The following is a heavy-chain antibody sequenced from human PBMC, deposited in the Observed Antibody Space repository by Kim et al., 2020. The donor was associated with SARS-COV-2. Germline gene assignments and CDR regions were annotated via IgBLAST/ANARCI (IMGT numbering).Heavy chain of an antibody. CDR2: MDPDTGNT. Sequence: ASVKVSCKASGYTFTIYHINWVRQATGQGLEWMGRMDPDTGNTAYVQKFQGRVTMTRDTSISTAYMELSSLRSEDTALYYCARGSSCSGGRCYGGNWNFDLWGRGTLVSVSS. D-gene: IGHD2-15*01. V-gene: IGHV1-8*01. CDR1: GYTFTIYH. J-gene: IGHJ2*01. CDR3: ARGSSCSGGRCYGGNWNFDL.